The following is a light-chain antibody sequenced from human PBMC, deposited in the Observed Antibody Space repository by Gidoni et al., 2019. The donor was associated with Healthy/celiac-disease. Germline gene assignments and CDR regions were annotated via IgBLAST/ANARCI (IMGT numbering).Light chain of an antibody. CDR1: SSDVGGYNY. CDR3: SSYTSSSTLVV. V-gene: IGLV2-14*01. CDR2: EVS. J-gene: IGLJ2*01. Sequence: QSALPQPASVSGSPGQSITISCTGTSSDVGGYNYVSWYQQHPGKAPKRMIYEVSNRPSGFSNRFSGSKSGNTASLTSSGLQAEDEADYYCSSYTSSSTLVVFGGGTKLTVL.